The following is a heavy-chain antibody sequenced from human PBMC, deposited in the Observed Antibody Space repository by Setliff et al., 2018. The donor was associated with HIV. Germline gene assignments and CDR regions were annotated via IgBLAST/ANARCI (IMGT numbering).Heavy chain of an antibody. Sequence: ASVKVSCKASGYTFISYYMHWVRQAPGQGLEWMGIINPSGASTSYAQKFQGRVAMTRETSTRTMYMELSSLRSEDTAVYYCARAQAYSGGYDAFDIWGQGTMVTVSS. CDR1: GYTFISYY. J-gene: IGHJ3*02. CDR3: ARAQAYSGGYDAFDI. V-gene: IGHV1-46*01. D-gene: IGHD2-21*01. CDR2: INPSGAST.